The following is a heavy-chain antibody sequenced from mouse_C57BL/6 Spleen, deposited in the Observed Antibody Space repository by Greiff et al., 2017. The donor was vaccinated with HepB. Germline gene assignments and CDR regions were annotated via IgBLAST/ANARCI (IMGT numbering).Heavy chain of an antibody. Sequence: VQLQQSGAELVRPGASVTLSCKASGYTFTDYEMHWVKQTPVHGLEWIGAIDPETGGTAYNQKFKGKAILTADKSSSTAYMELRSLTSEDSAVYYCTREAFRAMDYWGQGTSVTVSS. CDR1: GYTFTDYE. J-gene: IGHJ4*01. V-gene: IGHV1-15*01. CDR3: TREAFRAMDY. CDR2: IDPETGGT. D-gene: IGHD3-2*02.